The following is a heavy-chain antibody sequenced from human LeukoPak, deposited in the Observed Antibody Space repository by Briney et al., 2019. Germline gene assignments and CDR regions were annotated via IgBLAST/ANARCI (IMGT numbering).Heavy chain of an antibody. CDR3: ARVSYGSGSYSDP. CDR2: ISSSGSTI. CDR1: GFTVTDHH. V-gene: IGHV3-11*01. D-gene: IGHD3-10*01. Sequence: GGSLRLSCAASGFTVTDHHMDWVRQAPGKGLEWVSYISSSGSTIYYADSVKGRFTISRDNAKNSLYLQMNSLRAEDTAVYYCARVSYGSGSYSDPWGQGTLVTVSS. J-gene: IGHJ5*02.